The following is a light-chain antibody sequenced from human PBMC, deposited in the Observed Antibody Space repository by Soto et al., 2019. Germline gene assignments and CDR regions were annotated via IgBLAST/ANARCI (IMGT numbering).Light chain of an antibody. CDR2: EVS. J-gene: IGLJ1*01. V-gene: IGLV2-14*01. Sequence: QSALTQPASVSGSPGQSITISCTGTSSDVGGYDSVSWYQHHPGKAPLLMIFEVSHRPSAVSTRFSGSKSGNTASLTISGLQAEDEADYYCISYTNSATYVFGTGTKLTVL. CDR3: ISYTNSATYV. CDR1: SSDVGGYDS.